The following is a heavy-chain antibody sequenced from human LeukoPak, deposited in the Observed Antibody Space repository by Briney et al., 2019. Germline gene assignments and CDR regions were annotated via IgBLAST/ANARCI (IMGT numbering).Heavy chain of an antibody. J-gene: IGHJ4*02. CDR3: ARGKLEDFDWSSRSSPFDY. V-gene: IGHV4-34*01. CDR2: INHSGST. D-gene: IGHD3-9*01. Sequence: SETLSLTCAVYGGSFSGYYWSWIRQPPGKGLEWIGEINHSGSTNYNPSLKSRVTISVDTSKNQFSLKLSSVTAAGTAVYYRARGKLEDFDWSSRSSPFDYWGQGTLVTVSS. CDR1: GGSFSGYY.